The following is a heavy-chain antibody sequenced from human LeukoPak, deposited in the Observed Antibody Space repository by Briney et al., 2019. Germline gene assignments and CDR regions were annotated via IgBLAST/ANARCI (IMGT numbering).Heavy chain of an antibody. J-gene: IGHJ4*02. Sequence: SETLSLTCAVYGGSFSGYFWTWIRQPPGKGLEWIGEINHGGSTNYNPSLKSRVTISVDTSKNHFSLKLSPLTAADTAVHYCARGPPLTYDGSGYYFFDYWGQGTLVTVSS. CDR1: GGSFSGYF. CDR2: INHGGST. CDR3: ARGPPLTYDGSGYYFFDY. D-gene: IGHD3-22*01. V-gene: IGHV4-34*01.